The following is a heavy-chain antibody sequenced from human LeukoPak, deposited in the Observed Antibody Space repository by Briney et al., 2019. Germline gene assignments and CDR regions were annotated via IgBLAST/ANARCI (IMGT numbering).Heavy chain of an antibody. Sequence: SETLSLTCTVSGGSISSYYWSWIRQPPGKGLEGIGYIYYSGSTNYNPSLTSRVTISVDTSKNQFSLKLSSVTAADTAVYYCARGIWYYYDSSGYYTYYYYYYMDVWGKGTTVTVSS. D-gene: IGHD3-22*01. CDR3: ARGIWYYYDSSGYYTYYYYYYMDV. CDR1: GGSISSYY. CDR2: IYYSGST. V-gene: IGHV4-59*01. J-gene: IGHJ6*03.